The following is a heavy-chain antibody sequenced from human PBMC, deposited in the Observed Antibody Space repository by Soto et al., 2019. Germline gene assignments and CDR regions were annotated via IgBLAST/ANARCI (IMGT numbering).Heavy chain of an antibody. V-gene: IGHV4-31*01. Sequence: QVQLQESGPGLVKPSQTLSLTCTVSGGSISSGGYYWSWIRQHPGKGLEWIGYIYYSGSTYYNPSPKSLVTISIDTSKNQFSLKLTSVTAADTAVYYCARADTALANDAFDIWGQGTMVTVSS. CDR3: ARADTALANDAFDI. CDR1: GGSISSGGYY. J-gene: IGHJ3*02. D-gene: IGHD5-18*01. CDR2: IYYSGST.